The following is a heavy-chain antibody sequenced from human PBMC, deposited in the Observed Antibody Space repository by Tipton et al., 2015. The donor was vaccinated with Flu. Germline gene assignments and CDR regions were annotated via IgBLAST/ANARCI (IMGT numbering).Heavy chain of an antibody. V-gene: IGHV4-34*01. CDR1: GGSFSGYN. CDR3: ARSFRVAVIGGLDV. Sequence: TLSLTCVVSGGSFSGYNGMWIRQRPGKGLEWIGEIDHSETASYTPSLRGRVTMSLDVSKNPLSLKMTSVSAADTAVYYCARSFRVAVIGGLDVWGQGTTVTVSS. CDR2: IDHSETA. J-gene: IGHJ6*02. D-gene: IGHD2-21*01.